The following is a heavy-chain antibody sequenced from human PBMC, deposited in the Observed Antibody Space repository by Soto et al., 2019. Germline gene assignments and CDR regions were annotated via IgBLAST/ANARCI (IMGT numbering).Heavy chain of an antibody. V-gene: IGHV4-30-4*01. CDR2: IYYSGST. CDR1: GGSISSGDYY. D-gene: IGHD3-22*01. CDR3: ARALDDSSGYYGGLGY. J-gene: IGHJ4*02. Sequence: SETLSLTCTVSGGSISSGDYYWSWIRQPPGKGLEWIGYIYYSGSTYYNPSLKNRITISVDTPKNQLSLKLSSVTAADTAVYYCARALDDSSGYYGGLGYWGQGTLVTVS.